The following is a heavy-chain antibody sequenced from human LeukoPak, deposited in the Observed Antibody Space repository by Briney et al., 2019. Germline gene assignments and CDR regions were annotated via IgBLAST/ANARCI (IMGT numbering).Heavy chain of an antibody. CDR2: ISSNGGST. D-gene: IGHD4-23*01. Sequence: GGPLRLSCAASGFTFSSYAMHWVRQPPGKGLEYVSAISSNGGSTYYANSVKGRFTISRDNSKNTLYLQMGSLRAEDMAVYYCARSGGYYYYGMDVWGQGTTVTVSS. J-gene: IGHJ6*02. CDR3: ARSGGYYYYGMDV. V-gene: IGHV3-64*01. CDR1: GFTFSSYA.